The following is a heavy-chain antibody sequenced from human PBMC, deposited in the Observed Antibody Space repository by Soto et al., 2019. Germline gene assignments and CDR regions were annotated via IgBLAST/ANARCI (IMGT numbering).Heavy chain of an antibody. Sequence: GGSLRLSCAASGFTVSGNQMRWVRQAPGKGPEWVSVIHRDGSIYYTDSVKGRFTTSRDYSKNTVDLQMNSLRAEDTAVYYCARDHPAFRAFDVWGQGTMVTVSS. CDR1: GFTVSGNQ. V-gene: IGHV3-53*01. CDR3: ARDHPAFRAFDV. CDR2: IHRDGSI. J-gene: IGHJ3*01.